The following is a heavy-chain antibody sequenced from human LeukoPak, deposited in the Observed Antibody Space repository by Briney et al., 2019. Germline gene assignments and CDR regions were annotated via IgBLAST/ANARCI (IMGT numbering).Heavy chain of an antibody. J-gene: IGHJ4*02. CDR1: GFTFSSYA. CDR3: AKGVGEFGFRFDF. V-gene: IGHV3-23*01. CDR2: ISGNGGST. D-gene: IGHD3-16*01. Sequence: PGGSLRLSCAASGFTFSSYAMSWVRQAPGKGLEWVSVISGNGGSTYHADSVKGRFTISRDNSKNTLYLQMNTLRAEDTAVYYCAKGVGEFGFRFDFWGQGALVTVSS.